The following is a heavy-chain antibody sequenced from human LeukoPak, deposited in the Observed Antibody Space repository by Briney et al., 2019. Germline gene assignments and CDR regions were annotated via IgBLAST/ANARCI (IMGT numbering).Heavy chain of an antibody. D-gene: IGHD2-15*01. CDR3: ATERAVGFGSKLGDN. CDR2: INPNGGGT. Sequence: GASVKVSCKSSGRSLTAYFVHWVRQAPGPGLEWMGRINPNGGGTRFAPKFQGRITMTTDTSMNTIYMEMAMLKSDDTAVYYCATERAVGFGSKLGDNWGQGTLVIVSS. J-gene: IGHJ4*01. V-gene: IGHV1-2*06. CDR1: GRSLTAYF.